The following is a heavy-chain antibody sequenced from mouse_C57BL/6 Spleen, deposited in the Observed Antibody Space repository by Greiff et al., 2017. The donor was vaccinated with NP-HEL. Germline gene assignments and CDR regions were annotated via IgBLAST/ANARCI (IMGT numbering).Heavy chain of an antibody. CDR2: ISDGGSYT. D-gene: IGHD1-2*01. Sequence: EVQVVESGGGLVKPGGSLKLSCAASGFTFSSYAMSWVRQTPEKRLEWVATISDGGSYTYYPDNVKGRFTISRDNTKNNLYLQMSHLKSEDTAMYYSARERGSSNYGEEFAYWGQGTLVTVSA. CDR1: GFTFSSYA. J-gene: IGHJ3*01. CDR3: ARERGSSNYGEEFAY. V-gene: IGHV5-4*01.